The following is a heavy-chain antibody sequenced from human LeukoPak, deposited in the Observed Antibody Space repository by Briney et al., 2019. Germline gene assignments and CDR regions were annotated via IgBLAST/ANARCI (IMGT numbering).Heavy chain of an antibody. Sequence: SETLSLACTVSGGSVSSYYWNWIRQPPGKGLEWIGYIYYSGSTNYNPSLKSRVTISVDTSKNQFSLKLNSVTAADTAVYYCARWDSGSYFLDYWGQGTLVTVSS. CDR3: ARWDSGSYFLDY. V-gene: IGHV4-59*02. D-gene: IGHD1-26*01. J-gene: IGHJ4*02. CDR2: IYYSGST. CDR1: GGSVSSYY.